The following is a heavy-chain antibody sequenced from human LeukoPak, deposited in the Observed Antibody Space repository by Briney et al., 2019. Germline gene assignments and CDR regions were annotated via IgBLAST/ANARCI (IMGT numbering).Heavy chain of an antibody. V-gene: IGHV1-2*02. J-gene: IGHJ4*02. D-gene: IGHD6-13*01. Sequence: GASVKVSCKASGYTFTGYYMHWVRQAPGQGLEWMGWINLNSAGTKYAQKFQGRVTLTRDTSIRTVYMELSRLTSDDTAVYYCARDSISAPGCSFDYWGQGTLVTVSS. CDR3: ARDSISAPGCSFDY. CDR2: INLNSAGT. CDR1: GYTFTGYY.